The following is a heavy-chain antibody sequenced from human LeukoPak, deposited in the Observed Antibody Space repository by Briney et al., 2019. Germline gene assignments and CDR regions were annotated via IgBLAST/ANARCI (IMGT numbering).Heavy chain of an antibody. D-gene: IGHD6-13*01. CDR3: ARTESSSWYFYGMDV. V-gene: IGHV4-34*01. J-gene: IGHJ6*02. CDR1: GGSFSGYY. CDR2: INHSGST. Sequence: SETLSHTCAVYGGSFSGYYWSWIRQPPGKGLEWIGEINHSGSTNYNPSLKSRVTISVDTSKNQFSLKLSSVTAADTAVYYCARTESSSWYFYGMDVWGQGTTVTVSS.